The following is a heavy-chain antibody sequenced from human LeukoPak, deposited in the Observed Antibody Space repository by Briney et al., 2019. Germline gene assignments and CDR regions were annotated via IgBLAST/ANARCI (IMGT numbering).Heavy chain of an antibody. Sequence: GASVKVSCKASGYTFTGYYMHWVRQAPGQGLEWMGWINPNSGGTNYAQKFQGRVTITADESTSTAYMELSSLRSEDTAVYYCARDGETANWFDPWGQGTLVTVSS. V-gene: IGHV1-2*02. CDR1: GYTFTGYY. CDR2: INPNSGGT. CDR3: ARDGETANWFDP. D-gene: IGHD2-21*02. J-gene: IGHJ5*02.